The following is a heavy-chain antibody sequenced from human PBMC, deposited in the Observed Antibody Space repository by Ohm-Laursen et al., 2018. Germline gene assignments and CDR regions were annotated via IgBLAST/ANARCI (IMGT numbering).Heavy chain of an antibody. Sequence: GTLSLTCTVSGGSISSYYWSWIRQPPGKGLEWIGYIYYTGSTNYNPSLKSRVTISVDTSKNQFSLKLSSVTAADTAVYYCGRGSVTVDYWGQGTLVTVSS. CDR3: GRGSVTVDY. J-gene: IGHJ4*02. CDR2: IYYTGST. V-gene: IGHV4-59*01. CDR1: GGSISSYY. D-gene: IGHD2-21*02.